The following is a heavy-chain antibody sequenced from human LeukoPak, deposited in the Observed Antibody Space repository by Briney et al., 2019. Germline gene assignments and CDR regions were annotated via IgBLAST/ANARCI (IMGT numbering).Heavy chain of an antibody. CDR2: IKPDGIDK. CDR1: GFTFRSHW. CDR3: ATISAQTFDI. Sequence: PGGSLRLSCVGSGFTFRSHWVNWVRQSPGNGLEWVANIKPDGIDKYYVDSASGRFTVSRDNAKNSAFLQMNSLRAEETAIYYCATISAQTFDIWGQGTLVSVS. D-gene: IGHD5-24*01. J-gene: IGHJ3*02. V-gene: IGHV3-7*01.